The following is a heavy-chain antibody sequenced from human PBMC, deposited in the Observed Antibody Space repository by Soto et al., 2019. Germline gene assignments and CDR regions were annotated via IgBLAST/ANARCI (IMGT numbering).Heavy chain of an antibody. CDR1: GYNFARNW. Sequence: GESLKISCKGSGYNFARNWIGWVRQLPGQGLEWLGVMFPGDSDTRYSPSFQGQVTMSADPSTNTAYLEWSSLKAADSAMYYCARVPDSSLGTMDVWGQGTTVTVSS. J-gene: IGHJ6*02. CDR2: MFPGDSDT. V-gene: IGHV5-51*01. CDR3: ARVPDSSLGTMDV. D-gene: IGHD6-19*01.